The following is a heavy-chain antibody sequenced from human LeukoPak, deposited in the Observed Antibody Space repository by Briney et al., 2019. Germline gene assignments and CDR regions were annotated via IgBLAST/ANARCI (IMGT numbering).Heavy chain of an antibody. Sequence: GGSLRLSCEASGFTFSSYAMSWVRQAPGKGLEWVSLISGSDDSTYYADSVKGRFTISRDNSKNAVYLQMNSLRAEDTAVYYCAKLRSGGPAAGNHWGQGTLVTVSP. CDR2: ISGSDDST. CDR3: AKLRSGGPAAGNH. V-gene: IGHV3-23*01. D-gene: IGHD6-13*01. CDR1: GFTFSSYA. J-gene: IGHJ5*02.